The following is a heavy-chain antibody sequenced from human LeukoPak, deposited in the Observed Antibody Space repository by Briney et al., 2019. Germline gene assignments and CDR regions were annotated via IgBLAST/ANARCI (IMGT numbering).Heavy chain of an antibody. CDR2: ISSSSSYI. J-gene: IGHJ4*02. CDR3: ASTSGYYYGSGSLGY. D-gene: IGHD3-10*01. CDR1: GFTFSSYS. Sequence: GGSLRLSCAASGFTFSSYSMNWVRQAPGKGLEWASSISSSSSYIYYADSVKGRFTISRDNAKNSLYLQMNSLRAEDTAVYYCASTSGYYYGSGSLGYWGQGTPVTVSS. V-gene: IGHV3-21*01.